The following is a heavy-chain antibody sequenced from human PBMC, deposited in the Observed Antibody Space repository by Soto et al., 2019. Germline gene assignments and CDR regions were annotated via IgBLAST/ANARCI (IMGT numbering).Heavy chain of an antibody. Sequence: SETLSLTCTVSGGSINNVNYCRSWIRQSPDKGLEWIGYIYYSGSTYYNPSLKSRVTISVDTSKNQFSLKLSSVTAADTAVYYCARDIMGTNYYYYGMDVWGQGTTVTVSS. D-gene: IGHD2-8*01. CDR1: GGSINNVNYC. J-gene: IGHJ6*02. CDR2: IYYSGST. CDR3: ARDIMGTNYYYYGMDV. V-gene: IGHV4-39*07.